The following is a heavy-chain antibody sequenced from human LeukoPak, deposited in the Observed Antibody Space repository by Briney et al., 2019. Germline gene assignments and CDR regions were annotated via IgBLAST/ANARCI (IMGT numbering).Heavy chain of an antibody. CDR2: IYYSGST. CDR3: ARVGLGEFDAFDS. D-gene: IGHD3-16*01. CDR1: GGSISTYY. J-gene: IGHJ3*02. V-gene: IGHV4-59*01. Sequence: PSETLSLTCTVSGGSISTYYWSWIRQPPGKGLEWIGYIYYSGSTNYNPSHKSRVTISVETSKNQFSLNLSSVTAADTPVYYWARVGLGEFDAFDSWGQGTMVTVSS.